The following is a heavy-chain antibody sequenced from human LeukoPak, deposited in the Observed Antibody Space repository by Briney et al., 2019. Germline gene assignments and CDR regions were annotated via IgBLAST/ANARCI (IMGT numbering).Heavy chain of an antibody. CDR1: GFSFSDYD. D-gene: IGHD6-19*01. CDR3: AREVRRGSDYFDY. Sequence: GGSLSLSCAASGFSFSDYDMNWVRLAPGKGLEWVAWISTTSATIYYADSVKGRFTISRDNAKNSLYMQMNSRSGEDTAVYYCAREVRRGSDYFDYWGQGTLVTVSS. CDR2: ISTTSATI. J-gene: IGHJ4*02. V-gene: IGHV3-48*01.